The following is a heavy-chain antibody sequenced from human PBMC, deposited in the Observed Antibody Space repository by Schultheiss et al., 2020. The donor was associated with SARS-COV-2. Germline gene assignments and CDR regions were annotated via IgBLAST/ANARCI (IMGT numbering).Heavy chain of an antibody. V-gene: IGHV4-34*01. J-gene: IGHJ6*02. D-gene: IGHD3-3*01. CDR1: GGSFSGYY. Sequence: SETLSLTCAVYGGSFSGYYWSWIRQHPGKGLEWIGYIYYSGSTYYNPSLKSRVTISVDTSKNQFSLKLSSVTAADTAVYYCARGCPHPRDRSSYYKFHYYYYGMDVWGQGTTVTVSS. CDR3: ARGCPHPRDRSSYYKFHYYYYGMDV. CDR2: IYYSGST.